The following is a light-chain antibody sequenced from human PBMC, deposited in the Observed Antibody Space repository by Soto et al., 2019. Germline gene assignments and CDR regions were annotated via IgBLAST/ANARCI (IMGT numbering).Light chain of an antibody. J-gene: IGKJ2*01. V-gene: IGKV3-15*01. CDR2: GAS. CDR1: QSVDNK. Sequence: EIVMTQSPATVSVSPGERATLSCRASQSVDNKIAWYHQIPGQAPRLLIYGASTRATGISVRFSGSGSGTDFTLTISSLQSEDFGVYYCQQYYNWPPYTFGQGTKLEIK. CDR3: QQYYNWPPYT.